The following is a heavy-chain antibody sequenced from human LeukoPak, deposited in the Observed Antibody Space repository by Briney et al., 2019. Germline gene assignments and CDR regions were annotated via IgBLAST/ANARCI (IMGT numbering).Heavy chain of an antibody. CDR2: ISGSGYST. V-gene: IGHV3-23*01. J-gene: IGHJ4*02. CDR1: GFSFSNYA. D-gene: IGHD3-22*01. Sequence: GGSLRLSCAASGFSFSNYAMNWVRQAPGKGLEWVSGISGSGYSTYSADSVKGRFTISRDNSKNTLYLQMNSLRAEDTAVYYCARDSNYDTSGHYYWGQGTLVTVSS. CDR3: ARDSNYDTSGHYY.